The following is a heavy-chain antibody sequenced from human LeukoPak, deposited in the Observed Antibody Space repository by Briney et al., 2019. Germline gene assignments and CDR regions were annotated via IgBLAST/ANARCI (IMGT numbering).Heavy chain of an antibody. Sequence: GGSLRLSCAASGFTFDDYGMSWVRQAPGKGLEWVANIKQDGSEKYYVDSVKGRFTISRDNAKNSLYLQMNSLRAEDTAVYYCARGMDLFDYWGQGTLVTVSS. CDR3: ARGMDLFDY. CDR2: IKQDGSEK. D-gene: IGHD2-8*01. CDR1: GFTFDDYG. V-gene: IGHV3-7*01. J-gene: IGHJ4*02.